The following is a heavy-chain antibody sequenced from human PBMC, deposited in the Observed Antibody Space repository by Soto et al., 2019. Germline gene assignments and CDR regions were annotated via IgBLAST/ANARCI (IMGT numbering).Heavy chain of an antibody. V-gene: IGHV4-34*01. J-gene: IGHJ5*02. D-gene: IGHD3-3*01. CDR3: ARATYDFWSGYYRQFYNWFDP. CDR1: GGSFSGYY. CDR2: INHSGST. Sequence: SETLSLTCAVYGGSFSGYYWSWIRQPPGKGLEWIGEINHSGSTNYNPSLKSRVTISVDTSKNQFSLKLSSVTAADTAVYYCARATYDFWSGYYRQFYNWFDPWGQGTLVTV.